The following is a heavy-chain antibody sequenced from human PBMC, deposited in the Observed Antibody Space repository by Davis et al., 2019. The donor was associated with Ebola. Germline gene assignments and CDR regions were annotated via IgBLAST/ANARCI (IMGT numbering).Heavy chain of an antibody. J-gene: IGHJ3*02. CDR3: AREGGRYYDSSGYVFDI. CDR1: GYRFTSYY. CDR2: INPITGGT. Sequence: ASVKVSCKASGYRFTSYYMHWVRQAPGQGLEWMGIINPITGGTSYAQNFQVRVNMTRDTSTSTVYMELSSLRSEDTVVYYCAREGGRYYDSSGYVFDIWGQGTMVKVSS. V-gene: IGHV1-46*01. D-gene: IGHD3-22*01.